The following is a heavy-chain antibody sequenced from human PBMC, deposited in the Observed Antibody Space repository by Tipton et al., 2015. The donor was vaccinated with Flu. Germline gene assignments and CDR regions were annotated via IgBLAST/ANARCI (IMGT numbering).Heavy chain of an antibody. V-gene: IGHV3-30*18. Sequence: SLRLSCAASGFTFSSYGMHWVRQAPGKGLEWVAVISYDGSNKYYADSVKGRFTISRDNSKNTLYLQMNSLRAEDTAVYYCAKEVKSYYDFWSGYYPHYYYYGMDVWGQGTTVPVSS. CDR1: GFTFSSYG. J-gene: IGHJ6*02. D-gene: IGHD3-3*01. CDR2: ISYDGSNK. CDR3: AKEVKSYYDFWSGYYPHYYYYGMDV.